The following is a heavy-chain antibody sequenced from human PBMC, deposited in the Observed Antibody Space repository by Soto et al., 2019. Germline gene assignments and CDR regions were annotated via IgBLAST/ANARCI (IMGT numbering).Heavy chain of an antibody. D-gene: IGHD6-19*01. CDR2: IYTSGST. J-gene: IGHJ4*02. CDR1: RGSIIIYY. Sequence: PSETLSLTCTLARGSIIIYYWSWIRQPAVKGLEWIGRIYTSGSTNYNPYLKSRVTMSVDTYKNKFSLKLSSVTAADTAVYYCARDRAAGRTEFDYWGQGTLVTVSS. CDR3: ARDRAAGRTEFDY. V-gene: IGHV4-4*07.